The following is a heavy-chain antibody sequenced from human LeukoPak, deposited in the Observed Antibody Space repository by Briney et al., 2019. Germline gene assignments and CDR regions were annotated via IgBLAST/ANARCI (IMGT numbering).Heavy chain of an antibody. J-gene: IGHJ4*02. V-gene: IGHV4-59*01. CDR3: ARGLLGLFYFDY. Sequence: SETLSLTCTVSDASISSYYWSWIRQPPGKGLEWIGYIYYSGTTNYNPSLKSRVTVSVDTSKSQFSLKLSSVTAADTAVYYCARGLLGLFYFDYWGQGTLVTVSS. D-gene: IGHD2-15*01. CDR1: DASISSYY. CDR2: IYYSGTT.